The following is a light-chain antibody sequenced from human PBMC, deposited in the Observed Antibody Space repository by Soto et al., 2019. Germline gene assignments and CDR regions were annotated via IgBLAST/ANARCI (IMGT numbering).Light chain of an antibody. J-gene: IGKJ2*01. CDR1: QYIAGN. V-gene: IGKV3-15*01. CDR2: GAS. CDR3: QQCNNCPEYT. Sequence: EIVMTQSPATLSVSPGERATLSCRASQYIAGNLAWYQQKPGQAPRLLIYGASTSATGSPARFSGSGSRTDFTLTISSLQSEDSPVYNWQQCNNCPEYTYGQGTKVDIK.